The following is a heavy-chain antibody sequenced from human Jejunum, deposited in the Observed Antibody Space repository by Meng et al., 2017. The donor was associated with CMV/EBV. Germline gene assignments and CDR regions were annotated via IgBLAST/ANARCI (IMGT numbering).Heavy chain of an antibody. CDR3: ARDQGNYGTRYYYYGMDV. V-gene: IGHV3-64*02. J-gene: IGHJ6*02. Sequence: SDAIHWVRKAQGRGLEYVSAISGSGDRTYYADSVKDRFTISRDNSKNTLYLQMGSLRAEDMAVYYCARDQGNYGTRYYYYGMDVWGQGTTVTVSS. CDR2: ISGSGDRT. D-gene: IGHD1-14*01. CDR1: SDA.